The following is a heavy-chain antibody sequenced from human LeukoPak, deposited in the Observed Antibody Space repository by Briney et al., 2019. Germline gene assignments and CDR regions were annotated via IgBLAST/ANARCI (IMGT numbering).Heavy chain of an antibody. V-gene: IGHV4-4*07. J-gene: IGHJ3*02. Sequence: SETLSLTCTVSGGSISSYYWSWIRQPAGKGLEWIGRIYTSGSTNYNPSLKSRVTMSVDTSKNQFSLKLSSVTAADTAVYYCARRGWYDILTGYYRDAFDIWGQGTMVTVSS. CDR1: GGSISSYY. CDR3: ARRGWYDILTGYYRDAFDI. D-gene: IGHD3-9*01. CDR2: IYTSGST.